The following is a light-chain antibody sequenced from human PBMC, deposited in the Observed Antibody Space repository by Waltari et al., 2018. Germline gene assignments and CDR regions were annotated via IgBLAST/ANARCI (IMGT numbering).Light chain of an antibody. V-gene: IGKV3-15*01. CDR3: QQYDAWPPLT. J-gene: IGKJ4*01. Sequence: EIVMTQSPATLSVSPGERATLSFRASQSVSSNLAWYQQKPGQAPRLVIYAASTRATGIPARFSGSGSGTEFTLTISSLQSEDFAVYYCQQYDAWPPLTFGGGTKVEIK. CDR1: QSVSSN. CDR2: AAS.